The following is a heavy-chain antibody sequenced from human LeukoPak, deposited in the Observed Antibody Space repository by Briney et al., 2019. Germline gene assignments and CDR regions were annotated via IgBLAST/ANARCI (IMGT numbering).Heavy chain of an antibody. CDR3: AVVPAAHGGVDY. CDR2: INHSGST. D-gene: IGHD2-2*01. V-gene: IGHV4-34*01. Sequence: SETLSLTFAVYGGSFSGYYWSWIRQPPGKGLEWIGEINHSGSTNYNPSLKSRVTISVDTSKNQFSLKLSSVTAADTAVYYCAVVPAAHGGVDYWGQGTLVTFSS. J-gene: IGHJ4*02. CDR1: GGSFSGYY.